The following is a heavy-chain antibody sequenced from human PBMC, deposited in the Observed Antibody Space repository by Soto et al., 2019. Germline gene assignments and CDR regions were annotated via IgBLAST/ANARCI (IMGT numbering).Heavy chain of an antibody. CDR1: GFTFSSYG. Sequence: QVQLVESGGGVVQPGRSLRLSCAASGFTFSSYGMHWVRQAPGKGLERVAVIWYDGSNKYYADSVKGRFTISRDNSKNTLYLQMNSLRAEDTAVYYCARDPRDIVLVPAVEWGWFDPWGQGTLVTVSS. V-gene: IGHV3-33*01. CDR3: ARDPRDIVLVPAVEWGWFDP. J-gene: IGHJ5*02. D-gene: IGHD2-2*01. CDR2: IWYDGSNK.